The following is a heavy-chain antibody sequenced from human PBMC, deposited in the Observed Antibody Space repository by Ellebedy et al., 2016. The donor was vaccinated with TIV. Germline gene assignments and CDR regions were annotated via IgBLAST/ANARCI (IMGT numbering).Heavy chain of an antibody. Sequence: GESLKISCAASAFTFSDHYMDWARQAPGKGLEWVGRIRNKANTYSTEYAASVKGRFTISRDDSKNSLYLQMNSLKIEDTAVYYCAAVRGNYPRFYVEYWGQGTLVTVSS. CDR2: IRNKANTYST. CDR3: AAVRGNYPRFYVEY. D-gene: IGHD1-7*01. J-gene: IGHJ4*02. V-gene: IGHV3-72*01. CDR1: AFTFSDHY.